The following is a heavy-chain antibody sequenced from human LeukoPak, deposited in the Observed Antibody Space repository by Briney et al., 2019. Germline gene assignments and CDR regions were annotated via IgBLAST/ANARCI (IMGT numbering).Heavy chain of an antibody. J-gene: IGHJ6*02. CDR2: IYYSGST. D-gene: IGHD6-13*01. CDR3: ARVGVAAAGTDYYGMDV. CDR1: GGSISSGDYY. Sequence: SETLSLTCTVSGGSISSGDYYWSWIRQPPGKGLEWIGYIYYSGSTYYNPSLKSRVTISVDTSKNQFSLKLSSVTAADTAVYYCARVGVAAAGTDYYGMDVWGQGTTVTVSS. V-gene: IGHV4-30-4*08.